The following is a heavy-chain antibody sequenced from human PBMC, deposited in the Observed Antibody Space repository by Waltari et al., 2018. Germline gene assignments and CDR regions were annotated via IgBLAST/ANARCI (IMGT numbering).Heavy chain of an antibody. CDR1: GNTFSSYT. CDR3: ARDHPYGSGTYYNSPAGF. CDR2: IIPIFGTT. V-gene: IGHV1-69*06. D-gene: IGHD3-10*01. Sequence: QVQLVQSGAEVKKPGSSVKVSCKASGNTFSSYTITWVRQAPGQGLEWMGGIIPIFGTTMYAQKFQGRVTITAEKSTTTAYMELSSLRFDDTAMYFCARDHPYGSGTYYNSPAGFWGQGTLVTVSS. J-gene: IGHJ4*02.